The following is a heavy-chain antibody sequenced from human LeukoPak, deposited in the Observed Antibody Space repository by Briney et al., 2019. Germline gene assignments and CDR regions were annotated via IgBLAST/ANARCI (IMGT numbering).Heavy chain of an antibody. CDR2: ISGSGGST. D-gene: IGHD3-22*01. CDR3: AIYRYYYDTVY. Sequence: GGSLRLSCTVSGFTVSSNSMSWVRQAPGKGLEWVSAISGSGGSTYYADSVKGRFTISRDNSKNTLYLQMNSLRAEDTAVYYCAIYRYYYDTVYWGQGTLVTVSS. J-gene: IGHJ4*02. V-gene: IGHV3-23*01. CDR1: GFTVSSNS.